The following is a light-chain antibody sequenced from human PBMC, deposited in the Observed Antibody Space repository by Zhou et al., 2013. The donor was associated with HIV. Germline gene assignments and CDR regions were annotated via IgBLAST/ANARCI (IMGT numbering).Light chain of an antibody. CDR1: QSISTSY. J-gene: IGKJ1*01. Sequence: EIVLTQSPGTLSLSPGERATLSCRASQSISTSYLAWYQQKPGQAPRLLIYDSSSRAAGVPDRFSGAGSGTHFTLTISRLEAEDFAVYYCQQYGSSHPLTFGQGTMVEIK. CDR2: DSS. V-gene: IGKV3-20*01. CDR3: QQYGSSHPLT.